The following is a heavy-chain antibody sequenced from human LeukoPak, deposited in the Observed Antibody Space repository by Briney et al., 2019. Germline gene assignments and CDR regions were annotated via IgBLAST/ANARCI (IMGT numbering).Heavy chain of an antibody. J-gene: IGHJ4*02. CDR3: TRDRGAYNLYDY. Sequence: GGSPRLSCTASGFTFGDYAMSWIRQAPGKGLEWVGFIRSKAYGETADYAASVKGRFTISRDDSKAIAYLQMNSLKTEDTAVYHCTRDRGAYNLYDYWGQGTLVTVSS. CDR1: GFTFGDYA. V-gene: IGHV3-49*03. D-gene: IGHD1-1*01. CDR2: IRSKAYGETA.